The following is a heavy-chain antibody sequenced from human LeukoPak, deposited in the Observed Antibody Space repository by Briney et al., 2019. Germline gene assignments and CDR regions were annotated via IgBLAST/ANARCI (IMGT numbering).Heavy chain of an antibody. J-gene: IGHJ4*02. CDR1: GGSISSSSYY. CDR3: ARRGMAIDY. Sequence: SETLSLTCTVSGGSISSSSYYWGWIRQPPGKGLEWIGSIYYSGSTYYNPSLKSRVTISVDTSKNQFSLKLSSVTAADTAVYYCARRGMAIDYWGQGTLVTVPS. V-gene: IGHV4-39*01. D-gene: IGHD3-16*01. CDR2: IYYSGST.